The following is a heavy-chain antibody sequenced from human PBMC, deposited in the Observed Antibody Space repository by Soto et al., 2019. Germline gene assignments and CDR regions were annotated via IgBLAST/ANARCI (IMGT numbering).Heavy chain of an antibody. CDR2: LYWNDDN. J-gene: IGHJ5*02. CDR1: GFSLSTSEVG. Sequence: QITVKESGPTLVNPTQTLTLSCTFSGFSLSTSEVGVAWIRQPPGKALEWLALLYWNDDNRYSPSLKNRLTITKDTSKNQVILTMINMDPVDTATYYCVHTSGWQHTTWGQGTLVTVSS. CDR3: VHTSGWQHTT. V-gene: IGHV2-5*01. D-gene: IGHD1-1*01.